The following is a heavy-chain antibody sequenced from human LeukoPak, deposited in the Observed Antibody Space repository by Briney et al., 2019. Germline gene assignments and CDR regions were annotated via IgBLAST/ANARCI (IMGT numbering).Heavy chain of an antibody. J-gene: IGHJ5*02. CDR1: GYTFTSYG. CDR3: ARDRPLRYFGQVAPNWLDP. V-gene: IGHV1-18*03. Sequence: ASVKVSCKASGYTFTSYGISWVRQAPGQGLEWMGWISAYNGNTNYAQKLQGRVTMTTDTSTSTAYMELRSLRSDDMAVYYCARDRPLRYFGQVAPNWLDPWGQGTLVTVSS. CDR2: ISAYNGNT. D-gene: IGHD3-9*01.